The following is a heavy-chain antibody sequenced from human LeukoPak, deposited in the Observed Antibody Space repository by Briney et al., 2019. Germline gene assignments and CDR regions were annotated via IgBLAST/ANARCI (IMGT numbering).Heavy chain of an antibody. CDR2: ISSSGSTI. Sequence: GGSLRLSCAASGFTFSDYYMSWIRQAPGKGLEWVSYISSSGSTIYYADSVKGRFTISRDNAKNSLYLQMNSLRAEDTAVYYCARGHNNYYDSSGLADYWGQGTLVTVSS. CDR1: GFTFSDYY. D-gene: IGHD3-22*01. V-gene: IGHV3-11*01. CDR3: ARGHNNYYDSSGLADY. J-gene: IGHJ4*02.